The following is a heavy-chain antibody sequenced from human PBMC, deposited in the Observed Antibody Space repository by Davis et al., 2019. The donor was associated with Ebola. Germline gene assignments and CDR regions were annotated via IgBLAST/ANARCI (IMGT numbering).Heavy chain of an antibody. Sequence: GESLKISCAGSGFTFNNYAMTWVRQAPGKGLEWVSSINTGGGVTYYADSVKGRFTISSDNSRNTLYLQMNSLRAEDTAQYYCARDIRPVVEGSANYGWFDPWGQGTLVTVSS. CDR3: ARDIRPVVEGSANYGWFDP. CDR1: GFTFNNYA. CDR2: INTGGGVT. D-gene: IGHD3-3*01. J-gene: IGHJ5*02. V-gene: IGHV3-23*01.